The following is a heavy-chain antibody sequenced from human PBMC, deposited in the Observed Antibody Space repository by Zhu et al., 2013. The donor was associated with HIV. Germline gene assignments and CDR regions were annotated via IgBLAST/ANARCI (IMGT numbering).Heavy chain of an antibody. CDR3: ARDRPSYNNWNLYYYYGMDV. CDR2: ISAYNGNT. D-gene: IGHD1-1*01. CDR1: GYTFTSYG. J-gene: IGHJ6*02. V-gene: IGHV1-18*01. Sequence: VQLVQSGAEVKKPGASVKVSCKASGYTFTSYGISWVRQAPGQGLEWMGWISAYNGNTNYAQKLQGRVTMTTDTSTSTAYMELRSLRSDDTAVYYCARDRPSYNNWNLYYYYGMDVWGQGTTVTVSS.